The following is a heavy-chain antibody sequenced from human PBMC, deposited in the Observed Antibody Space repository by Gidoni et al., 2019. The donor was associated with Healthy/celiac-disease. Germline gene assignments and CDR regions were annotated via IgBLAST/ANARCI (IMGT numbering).Heavy chain of an antibody. Sequence: QVPLVQSGVEVKKPGASVQVSCKASGYTCTSYCMHGVRQDPGQGLEWMGIINPSGGSTSYEQKFQGRVTMTRDTSTRKVYRELSSLRSEDTAVYYCARELELGGLGNDYWGQGTLVTVSS. D-gene: IGHD3-10*01. CDR1: GYTCTSYC. CDR3: ARELELGGLGNDY. V-gene: IGHV1-46*01. J-gene: IGHJ4*02. CDR2: INPSGGST.